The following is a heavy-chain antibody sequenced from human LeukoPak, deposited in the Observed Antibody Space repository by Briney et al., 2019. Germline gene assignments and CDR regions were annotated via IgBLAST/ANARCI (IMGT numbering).Heavy chain of an antibody. CDR1: GGSISSGGYY. J-gene: IGHJ4*02. D-gene: IGHD1-26*01. Sequence: SQTLSLTCTVSGGSISSGGYYWSWIRQHPGKGLEWIGYIYYSGSTYYNPSLKSRVTISVDTSKNQFSLKLSSVTAADTAVYYCAKTSEVGATPSFDYWGQGTLVTVSS. CDR3: AKTSEVGATPSFDY. CDR2: IYYSGST. V-gene: IGHV4-31*03.